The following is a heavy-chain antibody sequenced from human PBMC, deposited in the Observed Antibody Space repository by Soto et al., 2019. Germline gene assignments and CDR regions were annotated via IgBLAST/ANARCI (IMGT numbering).Heavy chain of an antibody. V-gene: IGHV4-39*02. CDR1: GGSIKNTGAN. D-gene: IGHD3-9*01. CDR3: ARDRWYDKLTGVDYYYMDV. CDR2: VYYTGTT. J-gene: IGHJ6*03. Sequence: PSETLSLTCTVSGGSIKNTGANWGWVRQPPGKGLEWIGSVYYTGTTYYNPSLQSRVTISIDTSKNQYSLSVNSVAAADTAVYYCARDRWYDKLTGVDYYYMDVWGKGTTVTVSS.